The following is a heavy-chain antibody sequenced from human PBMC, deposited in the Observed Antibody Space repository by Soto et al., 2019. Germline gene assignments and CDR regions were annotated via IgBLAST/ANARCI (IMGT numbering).Heavy chain of an antibody. CDR1: GFTFSGFD. V-gene: IGHV3-13*01. J-gene: IGHJ4*02. D-gene: IGHD2-15*01. CDR3: ARGQEVGAHFFDS. Sequence: QPGGSLRLSCEASGFTFSGFDMHWVRQPTGKGLEWVSTIGTAGDTYYAVSVKGHFTISRDNAKNSLSLQMNSLRAGDTAVYFCARGQEVGAHFFDSWGQGTQVTVSS. CDR2: IGTAGDT.